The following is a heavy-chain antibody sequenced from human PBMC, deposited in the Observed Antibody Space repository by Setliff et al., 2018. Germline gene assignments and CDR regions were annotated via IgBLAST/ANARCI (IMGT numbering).Heavy chain of an antibody. Sequence: SETLSLTCDVSNFSISSGYYWGWVRQPPGKGLEWIATIYYGGGTYYNPSLKSRVTISLDMSKNQFSLRLNSLTAADTAVYFSARHRRPDHGDFISWYFDLWGRGTLVTVSS. CDR3: ARHRRPDHGDFISWYFDL. CDR2: IYYGGGT. J-gene: IGHJ2*01. V-gene: IGHV4-38-2*01. CDR1: NFSISSGYY. D-gene: IGHD2-21*02.